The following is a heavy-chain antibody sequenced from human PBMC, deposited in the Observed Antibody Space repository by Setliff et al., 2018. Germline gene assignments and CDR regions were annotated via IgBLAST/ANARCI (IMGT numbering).Heavy chain of an antibody. V-gene: IGHV4-39*06. J-gene: IGHJ5*02. CDR3: ATDGPVLNGDYIS. CDR2: IYQNGIT. Sequence: NPSETLSLTCSVSGASISTTYYYWDWIRQSPEKGLEWIGTIYQNGITYYNPSVKSRVTISVDKSKNQFPLSLRSVTAADTAVYYCATDGPVLNGDYISWGQGTQVTVSS. D-gene: IGHD3-10*01. CDR1: GASISTTYYY.